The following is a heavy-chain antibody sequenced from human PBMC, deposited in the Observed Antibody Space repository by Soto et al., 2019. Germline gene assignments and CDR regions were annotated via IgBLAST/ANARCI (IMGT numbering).Heavy chain of an antibody. V-gene: IGHV3-23*01. Sequence: PGGSLRLSCAASGFTFSSHAMIWVRQAPGKGLGCVSSITGSGGATYYADSVKGRFTISRDNSKNTLSLQMSSLRVEDTAVYYCAKDLHWNYYGESFGYGLDAWGQGTTVTVSS. CDR3: AKDLHWNYYGESFGYGLDA. J-gene: IGHJ6*02. D-gene: IGHD1-7*01. CDR1: GFTFSSHA. CDR2: ITGSGGAT.